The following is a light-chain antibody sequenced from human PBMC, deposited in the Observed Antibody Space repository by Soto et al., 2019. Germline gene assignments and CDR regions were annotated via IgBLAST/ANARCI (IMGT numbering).Light chain of an antibody. CDR1: QGTSNY. Sequence: DIQMTQSPSSLSASVGDRVTITCRASQGTSNYLAWYQQKPGKVPKLLIYAASTLQSGVPSRFRGSGSGTYLPLTINRLQPEDDATYYCQKYNSARPTTFGQGNKVDIQ. CDR2: AAS. J-gene: IGKJ1*01. CDR3: QKYNSARPTT. V-gene: IGKV1-27*01.